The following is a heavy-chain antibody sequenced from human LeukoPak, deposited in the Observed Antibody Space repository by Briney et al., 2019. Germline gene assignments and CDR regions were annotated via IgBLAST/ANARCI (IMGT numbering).Heavy chain of an antibody. CDR2: ISTSSSYI. V-gene: IGHV3-21*01. CDR3: ARDATAPAGFYYFDY. Sequence: PGGSLRLSCAASGFTFSSYNINWVRLAPGKGLEWVSPISTSSSYIYYADSVKGRFTISRDNAKNSLFLQMNSLRAEDTAVYYCARDATAPAGFYYFDYWGQGTLVTVSS. D-gene: IGHD6-13*01. CDR1: GFTFSSYN. J-gene: IGHJ4*02.